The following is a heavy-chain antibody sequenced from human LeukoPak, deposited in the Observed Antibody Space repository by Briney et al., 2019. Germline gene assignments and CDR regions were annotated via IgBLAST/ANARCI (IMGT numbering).Heavy chain of an antibody. CDR3: ARPDYYDSSGYYPNDAFDI. J-gene: IGHJ3*02. CDR2: IYPGDSDT. CDR1: GYSFTSYW. D-gene: IGHD3-22*01. V-gene: IGHV5-51*01. Sequence: GESLKISCKGSGYSFTSYWIGWVRQVPGKGLEWMGIIYPGDSDTRYSPSFQGQVTISADKSISTAYLQWSSLKASDTAMYYCARPDYYDSSGYYPNDAFDIWGQGTMVTVSS.